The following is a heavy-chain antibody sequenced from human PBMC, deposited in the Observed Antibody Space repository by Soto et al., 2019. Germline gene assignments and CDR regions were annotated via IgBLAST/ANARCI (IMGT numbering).Heavy chain of an antibody. Sequence: QVQLVQSGAEVKKPGASVRVSCKTSGYTFTSYAVHWVRQAPGQRLEWMGWINVGKGSTRYSQSLQGRVTITRDTSATTVYMDLRRPRPEDTAVYYCARDSSTGGCYSKYDYWGQGTLITVSS. CDR3: ARDSSTGGCYSKYDY. CDR1: GYTFTSYA. CDR2: INVGKGST. J-gene: IGHJ4*02. V-gene: IGHV1-3*01. D-gene: IGHD2-8*02.